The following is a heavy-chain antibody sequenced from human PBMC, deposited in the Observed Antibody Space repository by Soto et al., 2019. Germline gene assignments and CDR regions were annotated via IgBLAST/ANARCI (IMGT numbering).Heavy chain of an antibody. CDR1: GFTFSNYW. D-gene: IGHD6-19*01. CDR3: ASPGIAVAGTWDAFDI. Sequence: GGSLRLSCVVSGFTFSNYWMHWVRQAPGKGLVWVSRINSDGSSTSYADSVKGRFTISRDNAKNTLYLQMNSLRAEDTAVYYCASPGIAVAGTWDAFDIWGQGTMVTVSS. CDR2: INSDGSST. V-gene: IGHV3-74*01. J-gene: IGHJ3*02.